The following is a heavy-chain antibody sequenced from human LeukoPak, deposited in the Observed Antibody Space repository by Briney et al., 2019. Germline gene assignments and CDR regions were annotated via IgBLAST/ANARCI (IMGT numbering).Heavy chain of an antibody. Sequence: ASVKVSCKASGFTFTSSAMQWVRQARGQRLEWIGWIVVGSGNTNYAQKFQERVTITRDVSTSTAYMELSSLRSEDTAVYYCAAGIQLWPFDYWGQGTLVTVSS. J-gene: IGHJ4*02. CDR3: AAGIQLWPFDY. CDR1: GFTFTSSA. D-gene: IGHD5-18*01. CDR2: IVVGSGNT. V-gene: IGHV1-58*02.